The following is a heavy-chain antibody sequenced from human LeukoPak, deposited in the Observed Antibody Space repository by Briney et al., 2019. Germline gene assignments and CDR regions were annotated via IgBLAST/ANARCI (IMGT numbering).Heavy chain of an antibody. V-gene: IGHV3-48*03. CDR2: ISSSGSTI. D-gene: IGHD1-7*01. CDR3: ARENYKGDFDY. Sequence: GGSLRLSCAASGFTFSSYEMNWVRQAPGKGLEWVSYISSSGSTIYYADSVKGRFTISRDNAKNSLYLQMNSLRAEDTAVYYCARENYKGDFDYWGQGTLVTVSS. CDR1: GFTFSSYE. J-gene: IGHJ4*02.